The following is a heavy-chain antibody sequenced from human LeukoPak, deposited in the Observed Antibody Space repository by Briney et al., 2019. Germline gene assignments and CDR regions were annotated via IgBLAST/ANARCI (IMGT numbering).Heavy chain of an antibody. D-gene: IGHD4-11*01. CDR3: AREGPTVTDLDY. V-gene: IGHV3-74*01. J-gene: IGHJ4*02. CDR1: GFTFSSYR. Sequence: PGGSLRLSCVASGFTFSSYRMHWVRQVPGKGPVWVSRINSDGSSTTYADSVRGRFSISRDNAKNTLYVQMNSLRAEDTAVYYCAREGPTVTDLDYWGQGTLVTVSS. CDR2: INSDGSST.